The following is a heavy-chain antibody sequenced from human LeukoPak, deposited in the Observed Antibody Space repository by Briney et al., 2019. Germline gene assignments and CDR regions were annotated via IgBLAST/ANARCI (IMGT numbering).Heavy chain of an antibody. CDR2: IYHSGST. CDR3: ARVPVTGGWFDP. CDR1: GGSISSGGYY. Sequence: SETLSLTCTVSGGSISSGGYYWSWIRQPPGKGLEWIGYIYHSGSTYYNPSLKSRVTISVDTSKNQFSLKLSSVTAADTAVYYCARVPVTGGWFDPWGQGTLVTVSS. V-gene: IGHV4-30-2*01. D-gene: IGHD2-21*02. J-gene: IGHJ5*02.